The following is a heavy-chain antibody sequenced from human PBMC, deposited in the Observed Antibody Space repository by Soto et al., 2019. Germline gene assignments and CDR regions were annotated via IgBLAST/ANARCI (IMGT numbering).Heavy chain of an antibody. D-gene: IGHD6-19*01. Sequence: VQLVESGGGVVQPGRSLRLSCAASGFTFSDYAMHWVRQAPGKGLEWVAVVSHDGRNTHYADSLKGRFTISRDSSKNTVSLEMSSLRAEDTAVYYCAKGGRQWLVTSDFNYWCQGALVTVSS. J-gene: IGHJ4*02. V-gene: IGHV3-30*18. CDR3: AKGGRQWLVTSDFNY. CDR1: GFTFSDYA. CDR2: VSHDGRNT.